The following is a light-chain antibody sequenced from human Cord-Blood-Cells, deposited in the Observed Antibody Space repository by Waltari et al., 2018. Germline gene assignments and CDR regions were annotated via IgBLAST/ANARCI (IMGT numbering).Light chain of an antibody. J-gene: IGKJ3*01. CDR3: QQYYSTPFT. CDR2: WSS. CDR1: RSVLSSSNNKNY. V-gene: IGKV4-1*01. Sequence: DIVMTQSPDSLAVSMVERATINCKPSRSVLSSSNNKNYLAWYQQKPGQPPKLLISWSSTRESGVPDRFSGSGSGTDFTLTISSLQAEDVAVYYCQQYYSTPFTFGPGTKVDIK.